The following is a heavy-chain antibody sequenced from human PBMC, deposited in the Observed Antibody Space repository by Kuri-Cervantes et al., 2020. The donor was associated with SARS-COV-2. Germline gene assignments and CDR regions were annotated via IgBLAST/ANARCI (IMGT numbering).Heavy chain of an antibody. Sequence: ASVKVSCKASAYTFTSYYMHWLRQAPGQGLAWMGIINPSGGSTSYAQKFQGSVTMDRDTSTSSVYMELSSLRSKDTAVYDCARGTTVAASSSVFDLWGQGTLVTVSS. D-gene: IGHD6-6*01. CDR1: AYTFTSYY. V-gene: IGHV1-46*01. CDR2: INPSGGST. CDR3: ARGTTVAASSSVFDL. J-gene: IGHJ5*02.